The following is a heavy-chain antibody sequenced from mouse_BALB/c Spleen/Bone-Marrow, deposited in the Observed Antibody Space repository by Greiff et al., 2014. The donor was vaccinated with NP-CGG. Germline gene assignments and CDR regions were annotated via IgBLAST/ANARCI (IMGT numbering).Heavy chain of an antibody. CDR3: AAYYGSSYWAMDY. CDR2: IYPGDGDT. Sequence: QVQLKESGAELARPGASVNLSCKASGYTFTSYWMQWVKQRPGQGLEWIGAIYPGDGDTRYTQKFKGKATLTADKSSSTAYRQLSSLASEDSAVYYCAAYYGSSYWAMDYWGQGTSVTVSS. J-gene: IGHJ4*01. D-gene: IGHD1-1*01. CDR1: GYTFTSYW. V-gene: IGHV1-87*01.